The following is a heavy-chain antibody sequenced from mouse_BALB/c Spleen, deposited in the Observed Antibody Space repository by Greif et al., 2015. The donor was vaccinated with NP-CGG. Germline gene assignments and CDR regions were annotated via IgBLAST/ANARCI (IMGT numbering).Heavy chain of an antibody. CDR2: IDPENGDT. CDR1: GFNIKDYY. J-gene: IGHJ3*01. V-gene: IGHV14-4*02. D-gene: IGHD1-2*01. Sequence: VQLQQSGAELVRSGASVKLSCTASGFNIKDYYMHWVKQRPEQGLEWIGWIDPENGDTEYAPKFQGKATMTADTSSNTAYLQLSSLTSEDTAVYYCNLPYGYGFAYWGQGTLVTVSA. CDR3: NLPYGYGFAY.